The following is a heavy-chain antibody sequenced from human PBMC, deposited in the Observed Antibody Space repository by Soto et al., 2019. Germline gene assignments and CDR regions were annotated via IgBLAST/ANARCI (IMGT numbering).Heavy chain of an antibody. J-gene: IGHJ4*02. CDR3: ARDISLLVPAAMDY. CDR2: INAGNGNT. CDR1: GYTFTSYA. V-gene: IGHV1-3*05. D-gene: IGHD2-2*01. Sequence: QVQLVQSGAEEKKPGASVKVSCKASGYTFTSYAMHWVRQAPGQRLEWMGWINAGNGNTKYSQKFQGRVTITRDTSASTAYMELSSLRSEDTAVYYCARDISLLVPAAMDYWGQGTLVTVSS.